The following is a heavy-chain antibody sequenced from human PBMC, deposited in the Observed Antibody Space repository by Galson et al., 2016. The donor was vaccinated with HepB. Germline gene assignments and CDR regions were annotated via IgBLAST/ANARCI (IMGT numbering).Heavy chain of an antibody. J-gene: IGHJ4*02. Sequence: SLRLSCAASGFTFSRSGLRWVRQAPGKGLEWMAFISSGGSVTYYADSVEGRFTISRDDFKNTLSLEMKSLRIEDTAVYYCAKDAGSGTYYNIPTFSPFDFWGRGTLVTVSS. CDR2: ISSGGSVT. V-gene: IGHV3-30*18. CDR1: GFTFSRSG. D-gene: IGHD3-10*01. CDR3: AKDAGSGTYYNIPTFSPFDF.